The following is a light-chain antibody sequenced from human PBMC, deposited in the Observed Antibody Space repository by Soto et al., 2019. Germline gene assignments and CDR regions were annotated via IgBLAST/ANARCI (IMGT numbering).Light chain of an antibody. CDR3: QQHCGSPPWT. CDR2: GAS. Sequence: EIGLTQSPGTLSLSPGERATLSCRASQSVSSSYLAWYQQKPGQAPRLLIYGASSRATGSLDRFSGSGSWTDFILPIISLLPQDFAVYYCQQHCGSPPWTLCQGAKVDIK. J-gene: IGKJ1*01. V-gene: IGKV3-20*01. CDR1: QSVSSSY.